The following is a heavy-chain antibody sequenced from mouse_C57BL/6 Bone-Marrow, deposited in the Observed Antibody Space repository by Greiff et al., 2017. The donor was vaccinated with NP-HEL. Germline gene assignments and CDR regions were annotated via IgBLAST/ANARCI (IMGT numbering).Heavy chain of an antibody. CDR1: GFTFSSYA. J-gene: IGHJ1*03. Sequence: EVQRVESGGGLVKPGGSLKLSCAASGFTFSSYAMSWVRQTPEKRLEWVATISDGGSYTYYPDNVKGRFTISRDNAKNNLYLQMSHLKSEDTAMYYCARDKGYWYFDVWGTGTTVTVSS. V-gene: IGHV5-4*01. CDR2: ISDGGSYT. CDR3: ARDKGYWYFDV.